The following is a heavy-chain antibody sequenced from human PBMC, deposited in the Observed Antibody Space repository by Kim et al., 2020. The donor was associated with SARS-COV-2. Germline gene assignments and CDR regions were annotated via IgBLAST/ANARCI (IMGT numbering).Heavy chain of an antibody. Sequence: QKFQGRVTITADESTSTAYMELSSLRSEDTAVYYCARVNRPRRVGAAFDYWGQGTLVTVSS. J-gene: IGHJ4*02. V-gene: IGHV1-69*01. D-gene: IGHD1-26*01. CDR3: ARVNRPRRVGAAFDY.